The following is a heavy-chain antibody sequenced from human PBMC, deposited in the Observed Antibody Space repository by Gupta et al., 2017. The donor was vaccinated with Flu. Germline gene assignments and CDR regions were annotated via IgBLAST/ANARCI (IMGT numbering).Heavy chain of an antibody. J-gene: IGHJ5*02. Sequence: WVRQAPGKGLEWVSYISSSASSKYYADSVKGRFTISRDNAKNSLYLQMNSLRAENTAFYYCAREISSNLFDPWGQGTLVTVSS. V-gene: IGHV3-48*03. CDR2: ISSSASSK. D-gene: IGHD6-13*01. CDR3: AREISSNLFDP.